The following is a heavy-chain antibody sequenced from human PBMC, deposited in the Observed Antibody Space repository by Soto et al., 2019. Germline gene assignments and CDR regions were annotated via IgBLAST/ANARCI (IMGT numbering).Heavy chain of an antibody. CDR2: ITSKGDTT. CDR1: GFTFSDYR. Sequence: EVHLVESGGGLVQPGGTLRLSCVASGFTFSDYRMHWDRQVSGKGLEYVSVITSKGDTTFYVDSVKGRFTISRDNSRNTLYLQMDRLRDEDTALYYCAREPSHGDLDYLGQGALVTVSS. J-gene: IGHJ4*02. V-gene: IGHV3-64*07. D-gene: IGHD4-17*01. CDR3: AREPSHGDLDY.